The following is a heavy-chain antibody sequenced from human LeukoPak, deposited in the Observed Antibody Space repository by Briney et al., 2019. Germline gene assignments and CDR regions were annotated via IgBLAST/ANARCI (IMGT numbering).Heavy chain of an antibody. J-gene: IGHJ4*02. CDR1: GFTFSSYA. CDR2: ISDSGGST. V-gene: IGHV3-23*01. CDR3: AKEKSQNGDNSLGFFDY. Sequence: PGGSLRLSCAASGFTFSSYAMSWVRQVPGKGLEWVSVISDSGGSTYNADSVKGRFTISRDNSKNTLYLQMNSLRAEDTAVYYCAKEKSQNGDNSLGFFDYWGQGTLVTVS. D-gene: IGHD4-23*01.